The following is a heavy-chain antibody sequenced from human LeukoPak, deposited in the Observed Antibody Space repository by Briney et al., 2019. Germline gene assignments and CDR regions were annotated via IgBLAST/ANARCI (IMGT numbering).Heavy chain of an antibody. D-gene: IGHD3-16*01. CDR1: GDSISSYH. V-gene: IGHV4-59*01. J-gene: IGHJ4*02. CDR3: ARVGRGDYVWGSYSFDY. Sequence: SETLSLTCTVPGDSISSYHWSWIRQPPGKGPEWIGYISYSGSTSCNPSLKSRVTISVDTSENQFSLKLSSVTASDTAVYYCARVGRGDYVWGSYSFDYWGQGTLVTVSS. CDR2: ISYSGST.